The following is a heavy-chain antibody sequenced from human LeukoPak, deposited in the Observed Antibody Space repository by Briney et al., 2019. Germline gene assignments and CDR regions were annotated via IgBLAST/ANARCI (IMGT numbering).Heavy chain of an antibody. CDR3: ARHGLGSSWFGFDY. Sequence: GESLEISCKGSGYTFTTYWIGWVRQMPGKGREWVGIIYPGDSDPRYSPSFQGQVTISADKSISTAYLQWSSLKASDSAMYYCARHGLGSSWFGFDYWGQGTLVTVSS. V-gene: IGHV5-51*01. J-gene: IGHJ4*02. CDR1: GYTFTTYW. CDR2: IYPGDSDP. D-gene: IGHD6-13*01.